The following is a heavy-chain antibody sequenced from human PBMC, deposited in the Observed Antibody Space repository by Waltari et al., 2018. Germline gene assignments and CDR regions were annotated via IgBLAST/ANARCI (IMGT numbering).Heavy chain of an antibody. J-gene: IGHJ4*02. CDR2: IHHSEGA. V-gene: IGHV4-38-2*02. CDR3: ARVGYYGSGTNDY. D-gene: IGHD3-10*01. CDR1: GYSISSGFY. Sequence: QVQLQESGPGLVKPSETLSLTCTVSGYSISSGFYWGWIRQPQGKGLEWIGKIHHSEGAYYNPSLKSRVTISVDTPKNQFSLKLSSVTAADTSIYYCARVGYYGSGTNDYWGQGTLVTVSS.